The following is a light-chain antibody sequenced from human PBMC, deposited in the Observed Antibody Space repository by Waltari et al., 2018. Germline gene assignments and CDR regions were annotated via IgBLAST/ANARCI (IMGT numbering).Light chain of an antibody. CDR3: QQFGGAPMYT. CDR2: SAS. CDR1: RAVDNSN. V-gene: IGKV3-20*01. Sequence: EVVLTQSPDTLSLSPGERATLSCRASRAVDNSNFGWYQQKPGQAPRLLLYSASTRDTGVPDRISGSGSGTDFTLTINKVEAADSAVYYCQQFGGAPMYTFGQGTKVEI. J-gene: IGKJ2*01.